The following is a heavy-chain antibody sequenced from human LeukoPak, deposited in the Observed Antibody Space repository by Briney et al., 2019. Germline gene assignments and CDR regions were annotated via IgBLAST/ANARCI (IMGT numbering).Heavy chain of an antibody. Sequence: PSETLSLTCAVYGGSFSGYYWSWIRQPPGKGLEWIGEINHSGSTNYNPSLKSRVTISVDTSKNQFSLKLSSVTAADTAVYYCARGSSGWYSDPSAFDYWGQGTLVTVSS. V-gene: IGHV4-34*01. CDR3: ARGSSGWYSDPSAFDY. J-gene: IGHJ4*02. D-gene: IGHD6-19*01. CDR1: GGSFSGYY. CDR2: INHSGST.